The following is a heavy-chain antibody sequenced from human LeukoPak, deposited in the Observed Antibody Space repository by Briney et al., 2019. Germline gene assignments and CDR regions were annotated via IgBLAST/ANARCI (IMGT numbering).Heavy chain of an antibody. CDR2: IYSGGST. D-gene: IGHD3-22*01. J-gene: IGHJ5*02. CDR3: ARLVGSYYENNGFRAGWFDP. CDR1: GFTVSSNY. V-gene: IGHV3-53*01. Sequence: GSLRLSCAASGFTVSSNYMSWVRQAPGKGLEWVSVIYSGGSTYYADSVKGRFTISRDNSKNTLYLQMNSLRAEDTAVYYCARLVGSYYENNGFRAGWFDPWGQGTLVTVSS.